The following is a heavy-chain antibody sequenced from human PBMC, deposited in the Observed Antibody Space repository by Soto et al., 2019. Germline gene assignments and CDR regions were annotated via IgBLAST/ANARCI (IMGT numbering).Heavy chain of an antibody. D-gene: IGHD6-13*01. CDR1: CYTFTSYA. J-gene: IGHJ4*02. CDR2: INAGNGNT. Sequence: GXSGEVSYKASCYTFTSYAMHWVRQAPVQRLEWMGWINAGNGNTKYSQKFQGRVTITRDTSASTAYMELSSLRSEDTAVYYCARDPTSSFHYWGQGTLVTVYS. V-gene: IGHV1-3*01. CDR3: ARDPTSSFHY.